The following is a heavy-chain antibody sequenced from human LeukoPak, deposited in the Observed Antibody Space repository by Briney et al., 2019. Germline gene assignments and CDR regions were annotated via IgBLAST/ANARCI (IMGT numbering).Heavy chain of an antibody. CDR2: IWYDGINK. Sequence: SGGSLRLSCAASGFAFSTYAMHWVRQAPGQGLQWVAVIWYDGINKYCADSVKGRFTISRDNSKNTLYLQMNSLRAYDTAVYYCARGGVVVPAAMDYWGQGTLVTVSS. CDR1: GFAFSTYA. J-gene: IGHJ4*02. CDR3: ARGGVVVPAAMDY. D-gene: IGHD2-2*01. V-gene: IGHV3-33*01.